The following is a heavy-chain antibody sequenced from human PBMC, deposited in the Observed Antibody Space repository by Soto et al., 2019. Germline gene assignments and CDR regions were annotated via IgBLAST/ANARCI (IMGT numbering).Heavy chain of an antibody. Sequence: QVQLVESGGGVVQPGRSLRLSCAASGFTFSSYGMHWVRQAPGKGLEWVAVISYDGSNKYYADSVKGRFTISRDNSKNTQYLQMNSLRAEDTAVYYCAKDSRGSYSGYYYYYGMYVWGQGTTVTVSS. CDR1: GFTFSSYG. D-gene: IGHD1-26*01. CDR3: AKDSRGSYSGYYYYYGMYV. V-gene: IGHV3-30*18. CDR2: ISYDGSNK. J-gene: IGHJ6*02.